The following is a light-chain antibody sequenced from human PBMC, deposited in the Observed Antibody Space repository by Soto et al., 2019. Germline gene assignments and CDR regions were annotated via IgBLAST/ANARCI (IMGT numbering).Light chain of an antibody. CDR1: QSVSSY. V-gene: IGKV3-11*01. CDR2: DAS. Sequence: EVVLTQSPATLSVSPGAGATLSCRASQSVSSYLAWYQQKPGQAPRLLIYDASNRATGIPARFSGSGSGTDFTLTISSLEPEDFAVYYCQQRSNWPTFGQGTRLEIK. CDR3: QQRSNWPT. J-gene: IGKJ5*01.